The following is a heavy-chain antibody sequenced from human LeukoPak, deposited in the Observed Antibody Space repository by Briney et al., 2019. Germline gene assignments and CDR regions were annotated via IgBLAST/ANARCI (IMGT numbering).Heavy chain of an antibody. CDR3: ARRKIPPHHISRNYYYMDV. Sequence: SETLSLTCTVSGGSISSYYWSWIRQPPGKGLEWIGYIYYSGSTNYNPSLKSRVTISVDTSKNQFSLKLSSVTAADTAVYYCARRKIPPHHISRNYYYMDVWGKGTTVTVSS. V-gene: IGHV4-59*01. J-gene: IGHJ6*03. CDR2: IYYSGST. CDR1: GGSISSYY. D-gene: IGHD1-14*01.